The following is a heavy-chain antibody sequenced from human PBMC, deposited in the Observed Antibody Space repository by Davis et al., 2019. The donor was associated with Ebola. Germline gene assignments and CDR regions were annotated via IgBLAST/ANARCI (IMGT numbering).Heavy chain of an antibody. CDR1: GGTFSSYA. CDR2: IIPILGIA. Sequence: SVKVSCKASGGTFSSYAISWVRQAPGQGLEWMGRIIPILGIANYAQKVQGRVTITADKSTSTAYMELSSLRSEDTAVYYCARGYCSGGSCSFDAFDIWGQGTMVTVSS. J-gene: IGHJ3*02. CDR3: ARGYCSGGSCSFDAFDI. D-gene: IGHD2-15*01. V-gene: IGHV1-69*04.